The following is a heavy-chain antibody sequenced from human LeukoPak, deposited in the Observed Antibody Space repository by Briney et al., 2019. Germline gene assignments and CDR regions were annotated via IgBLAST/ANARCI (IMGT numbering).Heavy chain of an antibody. D-gene: IGHD3-22*01. Sequence: SETLSLTCTVSGGSISSYYWSWIRQPPGKGLQWIGYIYYSGSTNYNPSLKSRVTISVDTSKNQFSLKLSSVTAADTAVYYCERGAYDSSGYYHDYWRQRTLVTVSS. J-gene: IGHJ4*02. V-gene: IGHV4-59*01. CDR2: IYYSGST. CDR3: ERGAYDSSGYYHDY. CDR1: GGSISSYY.